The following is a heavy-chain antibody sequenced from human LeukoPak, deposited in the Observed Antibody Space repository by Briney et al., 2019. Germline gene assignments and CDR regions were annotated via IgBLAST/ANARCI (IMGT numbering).Heavy chain of an antibody. CDR2: ISSSSSYI. Sequence: GGSLRLSCAASGFTFSSYSMNWVRQVPGKGLEWVSSISSSSSYIYYADSVKGRFTISRDNAKNSLYLQMNSLRAEDTAVYYCARPLFSGYCSSTSCYDAFDIWGQGTMVTVSS. CDR3: ARPLFSGYCSSTSCYDAFDI. V-gene: IGHV3-21*01. D-gene: IGHD2-2*03. CDR1: GFTFSSYS. J-gene: IGHJ3*02.